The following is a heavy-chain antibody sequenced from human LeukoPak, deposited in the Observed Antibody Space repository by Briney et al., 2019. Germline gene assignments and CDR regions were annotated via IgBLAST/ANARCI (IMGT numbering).Heavy chain of an antibody. J-gene: IGHJ4*02. CDR1: GFSLSTSGVG. D-gene: IGHD4-17*01. CDR3: AHSPTADRSFDY. V-gene: IGHV2-5*01. Sequence: SGPTLVKPTQTLTLTCTFSGFSLSTSGVGVGRIRQPPGKALEWLALIYWNDDKRYSPSLKSRLTITKDTSKNQVVLTMTNMDPVDTATYYCAHSPTADRSFDYWGQGTLVTVSS. CDR2: IYWNDDK.